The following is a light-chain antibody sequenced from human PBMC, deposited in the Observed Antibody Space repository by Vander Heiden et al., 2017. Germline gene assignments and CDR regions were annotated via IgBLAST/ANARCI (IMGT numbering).Light chain of an antibody. Sequence: DIVMTQSPATLSVSPGERATLSCRASQSVSSNLAWYRQKPGQAPRLLMYGASTRAIGIPARFSGSGSGTEFTLIISSLQSEDFAVYYCQQYNNWPRTFGQGTKVDIK. CDR2: GAS. CDR1: QSVSSN. CDR3: QQYNNWPRT. V-gene: IGKV3-15*01. J-gene: IGKJ1*01.